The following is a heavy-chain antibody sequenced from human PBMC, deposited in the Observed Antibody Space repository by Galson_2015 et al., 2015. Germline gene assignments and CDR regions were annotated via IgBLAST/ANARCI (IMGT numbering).Heavy chain of an antibody. V-gene: IGHV1-46*01. CDR1: GGTFTSYY. Sequence: SVKVPCKASGGTFTSYYMHWVRQAPGQGLEWMGMIDPSGGSTTYAQKFQGRVTMTRDTSTSTVYMELSSLRSEDTAVYYCAREMPSWEFDYWGQGTLVTVSS. J-gene: IGHJ4*02. CDR2: IDPSGGST. D-gene: IGHD6-13*01. CDR3: AREMPSWEFDY.